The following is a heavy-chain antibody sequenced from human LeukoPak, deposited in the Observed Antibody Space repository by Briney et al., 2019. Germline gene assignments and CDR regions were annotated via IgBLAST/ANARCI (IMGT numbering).Heavy chain of an antibody. CDR1: GFTVSSNY. CDR3: XRDXXTASXYAFDI. V-gene: IGHV3-53*04. Sequence: GGSLRLSCAASGFTVSSNYMSWVRQAPGKGLEWVSVIYSGGSTYYADSVKGRFTISRHNSKNTLYLQMNSLRAEDTAVYYCXRDXXTASXYAFDIWGQGTMVTVS. D-gene: IGHD5-18*01. J-gene: IGHJ3*02. CDR2: IYSGGST.